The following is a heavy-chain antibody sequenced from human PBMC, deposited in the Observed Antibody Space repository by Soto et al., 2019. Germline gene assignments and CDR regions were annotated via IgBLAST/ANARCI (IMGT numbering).Heavy chain of an antibody. V-gene: IGHV3-15*01. D-gene: IGHD6-19*01. CDR1: GFTFSNAW. J-gene: IGHJ4*02. CDR3: TAVIAVAGTPFFDY. Sequence: GVSLRLCCAASGFTFSNAWMSGVRQAPGKGLEWVGRIKSKTDGGTTDYAAPVKGRFTISRDDSKNTLYLQMNSLKTEDTAVYYCTAVIAVAGTPFFDYWGQGTLVTVSS. CDR2: IKSKTDGGTT.